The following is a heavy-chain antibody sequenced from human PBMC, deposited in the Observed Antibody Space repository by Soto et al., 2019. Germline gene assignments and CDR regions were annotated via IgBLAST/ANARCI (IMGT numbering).Heavy chain of an antibody. CDR2: IYYSGIP. D-gene: IGHD3-10*01. Sequence: SETLSLTCTVSGGSISSGDYYWSWIRQPPGKGLEWIGYIYYSGIPDYNPSLKSRVSISVDTSKNQFSLKLTSVTAADTAVYYCARALEKKGLWFGEFKVGFDYWGQGTLVTVSS. CDR3: ARALEKKGLWFGEFKVGFDY. J-gene: IGHJ4*02. V-gene: IGHV4-30-4*01. CDR1: GGSISSGDYY.